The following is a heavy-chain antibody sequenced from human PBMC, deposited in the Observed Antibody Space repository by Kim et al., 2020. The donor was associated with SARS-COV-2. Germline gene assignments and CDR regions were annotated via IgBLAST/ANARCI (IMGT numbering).Heavy chain of an antibody. J-gene: IGHJ4*02. Sequence: TYSASLKSRVSMSVDTSKNHFSLRLSSVTAADTAVYYCASNPNDIRVVFDNWGQGTLVTVSS. CDR3: ASNPNDIRVVFDN. V-gene: IGHV4-34*01. D-gene: IGHD2-8*02.